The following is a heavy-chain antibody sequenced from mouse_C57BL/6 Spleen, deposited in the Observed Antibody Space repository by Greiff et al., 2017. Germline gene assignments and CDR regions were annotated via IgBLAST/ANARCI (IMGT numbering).Heavy chain of an antibody. CDR3: AFTTVVATGAMDY. Sequence: LQQSGAELVRPGSSVKLSCTDSYFAFMASAMHWVQQRPGHGLEWIGSFTMYSDATEYSENFKGKATLTANTSSSTAYLELSSLTSEDAAVYYCAFTTVVATGAMDYWGQGTSVTVSS. V-gene: IGHV1-49*01. CDR1: YFAFMASA. J-gene: IGHJ4*01. CDR2: FTMYSDAT. D-gene: IGHD1-1*01.